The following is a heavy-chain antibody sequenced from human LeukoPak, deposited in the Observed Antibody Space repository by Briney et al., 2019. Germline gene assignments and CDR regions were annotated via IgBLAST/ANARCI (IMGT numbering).Heavy chain of an antibody. D-gene: IGHD4-17*01. J-gene: IGHJ6*04. CDR3: ARDSGSAVTPYYYYGMDV. CDR1: GYTFTSYG. Sequence: ASVKVSCTASGYTFTSYGISWVRQAPGQGLEWMGWISAYDGNTNYAQKLQGRVAMTTDTSTSTAYMELRSLRSDDTAVYYCARDSGSAVTPYYYYGMDVWGKGTTVTVSS. CDR2: ISAYDGNT. V-gene: IGHV1-18*04.